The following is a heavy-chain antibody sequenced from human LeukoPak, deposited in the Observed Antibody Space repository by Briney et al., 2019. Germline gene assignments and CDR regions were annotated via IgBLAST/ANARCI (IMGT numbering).Heavy chain of an antibody. CDR2: IYYSGST. D-gene: IGHD1-1*01. V-gene: IGHV4-59*08. CDR1: GGSISSYY. CDR3: ARHNVVPDEITNGMDV. Sequence: PSETLSLTCAVSGGSISSYYWSWIRQPPGKGLEWIGYIYYSGSTNYNPSLKSRVTISVDTSKNQFSLKLSSVTAADTAVYYCARHNVVPDEITNGMDVWGQGTTVTVSS. J-gene: IGHJ6*02.